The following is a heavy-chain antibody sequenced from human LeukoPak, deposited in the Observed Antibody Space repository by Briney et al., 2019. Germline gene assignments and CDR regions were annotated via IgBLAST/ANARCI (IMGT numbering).Heavy chain of an antibody. J-gene: IGHJ1*01. Sequence: GRSLRLSCAASGFTFSSYGMHWVRQAPGKGLEWVAVISYDGSNKYYADSVKGRFTISRDNSKNTLYLQMNSLRAEDTAVYYCARPYSYGREYFQHWGQGTLVTVSS. CDR3: ARPYSYGREYFQH. D-gene: IGHD5-18*01. V-gene: IGHV3-30*03. CDR1: GFTFSSYG. CDR2: ISYDGSNK.